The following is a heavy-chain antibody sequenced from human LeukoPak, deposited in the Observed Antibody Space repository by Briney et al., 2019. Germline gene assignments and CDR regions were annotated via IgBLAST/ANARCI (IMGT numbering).Heavy chain of an antibody. CDR2: IYYSGST. CDR1: GGSISSSSYY. J-gene: IGHJ4*02. CDR3: ASHDDFWSGPNDY. D-gene: IGHD3-3*01. V-gene: IGHV4-39*01. Sequence: SETLSLTCTVSGGSISSSSYYWGWIRQPPGKGLEWIGSIYYSGSTYYNPSLKSRVTISVDTSKNQFSLKLSSVTAADTAVYYCASHDDFWSGPNDYWGQGTLVTVSS.